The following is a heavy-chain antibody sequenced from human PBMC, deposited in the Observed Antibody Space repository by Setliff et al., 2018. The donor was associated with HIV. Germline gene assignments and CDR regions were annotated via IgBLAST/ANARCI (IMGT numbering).Heavy chain of an antibody. J-gene: IGHJ4*02. D-gene: IGHD1-26*01. CDR3: AREVRWELPQGFDH. Sequence: SETLSLTCTVSGGSISSYYWNWIRQPAGKGLEWIGSIAYTGSGYYNSSLKSRVTISVDTSRNECSLKLTSVTAADTAVYYCAREVRWELPQGFDHWGQGSQVTVSS. CDR2: IAYTGSG. V-gene: IGHV4-4*07. CDR1: GGSISSYY.